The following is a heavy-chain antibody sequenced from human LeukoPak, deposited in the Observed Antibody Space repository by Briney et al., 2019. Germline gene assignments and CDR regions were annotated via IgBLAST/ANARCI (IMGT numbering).Heavy chain of an antibody. CDR3: AQYGPTKVHYGHIDY. D-gene: IGHD4/OR15-4a*01. J-gene: IGHJ4*03. CDR1: GFTFSSYA. CDR2: ISASGGAT. Sequence: GGSLRLSCAASGFTFSSYAMSWVRQAPGKGLEWVSCISASGGATWYGDSVQGRFTISRDNSKNTVFLQMNALRADDTSIYSRAQYGPTKVHYGHIDYWGKGTMVTVSS. V-gene: IGHV3-23*01.